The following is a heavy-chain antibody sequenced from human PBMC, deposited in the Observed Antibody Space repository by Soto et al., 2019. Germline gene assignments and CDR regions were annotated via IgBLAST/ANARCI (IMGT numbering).Heavy chain of an antibody. J-gene: IGHJ4*02. CDR3: AKGSGYCSGGSCYSLFCDY. CDR2: ISGSGGST. CDR1: GFTFSSYA. Sequence: PGGSLRLSCAASGFTFSSYAMSWVRQAPGKGLELFSAISGSGGSTYYADSVKGRFTISSDNSKNTLYLQMNSLRAEDTAVYYCAKGSGYCSGGSCYSLFCDYWGQGTLVTVSS. V-gene: IGHV3-23*01. D-gene: IGHD2-15*01.